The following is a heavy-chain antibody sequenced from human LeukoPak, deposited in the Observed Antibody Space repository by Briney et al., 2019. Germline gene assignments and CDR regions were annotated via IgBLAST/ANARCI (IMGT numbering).Heavy chain of an antibody. CDR2: IYTSGST. J-gene: IGHJ4*02. D-gene: IGHD1-26*01. Sequence: SETLSLTCTVSGGSISSGDYYWSWIRQPAGKGLEWIGRIYTSGSTNYNPSLKSRVTMSVDTSKNQFSLKLSSVTAADTAVYYCARRIVGATGGFDYWGQGTLVTVSS. CDR3: ARRIVGATGGFDY. CDR1: GGSISSGDYY. V-gene: IGHV4-61*02.